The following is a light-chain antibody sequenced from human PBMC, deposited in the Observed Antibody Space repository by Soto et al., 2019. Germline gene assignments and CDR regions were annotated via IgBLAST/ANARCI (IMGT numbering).Light chain of an antibody. V-gene: IGKV3-15*01. CDR1: RSVSGN. J-gene: IGKJ1*01. CDR2: GAI. CDR3: QQYNDRPPWT. Sequence: ETVMTQSPASLSVSPGERASLSCSASRSVSGNLAWYQQKPGQPPRLLIYGAISRAAGVPDRFSGSGSGTQFTLTIRSLQSEDSAVYYCQQYNDRPPWTFGQGTKVDIK.